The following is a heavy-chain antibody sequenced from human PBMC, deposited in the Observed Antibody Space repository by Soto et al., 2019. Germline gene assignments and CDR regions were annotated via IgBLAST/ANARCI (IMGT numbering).Heavy chain of an antibody. J-gene: IGHJ5*02. CDR1: GGSISSYY. D-gene: IGHD1-1*01. CDR2: IYYSGST. CDR3: ARSWKQDWFDT. Sequence: PSETLSLTCTVSGGSISSYYWSWIRQPPGKGLEWIGYIYYSGSTNYNPSLKSRVTISVDTSKNQFSLKLSSVTAADTAVYYCARSWKQDWFDTWGQGTLVTVSS. V-gene: IGHV4-59*01.